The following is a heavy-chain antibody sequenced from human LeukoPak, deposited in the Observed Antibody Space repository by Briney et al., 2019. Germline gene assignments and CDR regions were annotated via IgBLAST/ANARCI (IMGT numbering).Heavy chain of an antibody. V-gene: IGHV3-9*01. CDR1: GFTFDDHG. CDR3: AKEYVRGYGDYSQYGMDV. Sequence: GGSLRLSCAASGFTFDDHGMHWVRQAPGKGLEWVSGISWNSGSIGYADSVKGRFTISRDNAKNSLYLQMNSLRAEDTALYYRAKEYVRGYGDYSQYGMDVWGQGTTVTVSS. D-gene: IGHD4-17*01. J-gene: IGHJ6*02. CDR2: ISWNSGSI.